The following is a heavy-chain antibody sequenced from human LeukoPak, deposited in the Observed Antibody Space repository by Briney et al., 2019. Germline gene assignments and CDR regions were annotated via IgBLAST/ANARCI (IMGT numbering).Heavy chain of an antibody. CDR1: GYTFSNFW. V-gene: IGHV5-51*01. CDR3: ARRSSSGYYWIFDY. D-gene: IGHD3-22*01. J-gene: IGHJ4*02. CDR2: VYPADSDT. Sequence: GESLKISCKASGYTFSNFWIGWVRQMPGQGLEWMGIVYPADSDTRYSPSFQGQVTISADQSISTAYLQWRSLKASDTAMYYCARRSSSGYYWIFDYWGQGTLVPVSS.